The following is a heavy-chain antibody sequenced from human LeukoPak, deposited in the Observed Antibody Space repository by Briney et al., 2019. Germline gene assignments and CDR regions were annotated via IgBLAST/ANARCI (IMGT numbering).Heavy chain of an antibody. J-gene: IGHJ6*02. Sequence: PGGPLRLSCQAPGFTFTSYAMSWVRQAPGKGLEWVSSISGNGGSTYYADSVKGRFTISRDNSKNTLFLQMNSLRAEDTAVYYCANSKSGGTVFGVVAKYFYYGMDVWGQGTTVTVSS. CDR3: ANSKSGGTVFGVVAKYFYYGMDV. V-gene: IGHV3-23*01. CDR2: ISGNGGST. CDR1: GFTFTSYA. D-gene: IGHD3-3*01.